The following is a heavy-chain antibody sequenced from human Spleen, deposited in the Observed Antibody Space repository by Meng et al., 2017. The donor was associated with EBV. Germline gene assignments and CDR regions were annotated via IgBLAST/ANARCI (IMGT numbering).Heavy chain of an antibody. V-gene: IGHV4-34*02. CDR2: INYSGST. Sequence: QVQSPLVGAGMFKPSETLSLTCDVYGSFSEYYWTWIRQPPGKGLELIGEINYSGSTKYSPSLTSRLTISVDTSKNQFSLKMTSVTAADTAVYYCARGVLRRMSGTYHLYNWFDHWGQGTLVTVSS. J-gene: IGHJ5*02. CDR1: GSFSEYY. D-gene: IGHD1-26*01. CDR3: ARGVLRRMSGTYHLYNWFDH.